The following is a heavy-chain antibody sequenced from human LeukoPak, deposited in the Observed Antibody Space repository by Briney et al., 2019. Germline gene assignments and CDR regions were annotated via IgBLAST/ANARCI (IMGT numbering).Heavy chain of an antibody. CDR1: GLTFSSYA. Sequence: QPGGSLRLSCAASGLTFSSYAMHWVRQAPGKGLEWVAVISYDGSNKYYADSVKGRFTISRDNSKNTLYLQMNSLRADDTAVYYCAKDGVVSTIRPYFFDSWGQGALVTVSS. J-gene: IGHJ4*02. V-gene: IGHV3-30-3*01. CDR2: ISYDGSNK. D-gene: IGHD5/OR15-5a*01. CDR3: AKDGVVSTIRPYFFDS.